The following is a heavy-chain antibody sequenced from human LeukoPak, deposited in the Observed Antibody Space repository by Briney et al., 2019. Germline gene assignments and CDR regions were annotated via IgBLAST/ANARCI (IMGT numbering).Heavy chain of an antibody. CDR3: ARPAYGSGSYYTWFDP. CDR1: GYTFTGYY. J-gene: IGHJ5*02. CDR2: INPNSGGT. D-gene: IGHD3-10*01. Sequence: ASVKVSCKASGYTFTGYYMHWVRQAPGRGLEWMGWINPNSGGTNYAQKFQGRVTMTRDTSISTAYMELSRLRSDDTAVYYCARPAYGSGSYYTWFDPWGQGTLVTVSS. V-gene: IGHV1-2*02.